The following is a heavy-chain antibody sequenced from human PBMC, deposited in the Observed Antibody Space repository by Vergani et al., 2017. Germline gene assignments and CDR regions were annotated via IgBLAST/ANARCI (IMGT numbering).Heavy chain of an antibody. V-gene: IGHV1-3*01. CDR3: ATSWRFSYCGGDCYYGY. Sequence: QVQLVQSGAEVKKPGASVKVSCKASGYTFTSYAMHWVRQAPGQRLEWMGWINAGNGNTKYSQKFQGRVTITRDTSASTAYMELSSLRSEDTAVYYCATSWRFSYCGGDCYYGYWGQGTLVTVSS. J-gene: IGHJ4*02. CDR2: INAGNGNT. D-gene: IGHD2-21*01. CDR1: GYTFTSYA.